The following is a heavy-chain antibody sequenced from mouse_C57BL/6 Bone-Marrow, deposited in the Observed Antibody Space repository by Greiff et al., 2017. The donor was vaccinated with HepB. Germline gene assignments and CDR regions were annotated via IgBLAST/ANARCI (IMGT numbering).Heavy chain of an antibody. Sequence: VKLMESGPELVKPGASVKISCKASGYAFSSSWMNWVKQRPGKGLEWIGRIYPGDGDTNYNGKFKGKATLTADKSSSTAYMQLSSLTSEDSAVYFCARGGYYYGRGMDYWGQGTSVTVSS. J-gene: IGHJ4*01. CDR2: IYPGDGDT. CDR1: GYAFSSSW. CDR3: ARGGYYYGRGMDY. V-gene: IGHV1-82*01. D-gene: IGHD1-1*01.